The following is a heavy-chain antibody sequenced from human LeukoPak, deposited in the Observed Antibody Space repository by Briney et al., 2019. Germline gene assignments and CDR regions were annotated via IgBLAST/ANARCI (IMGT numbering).Heavy chain of an antibody. V-gene: IGHV1-69*05. CDR1: GGTFSSYA. J-gene: IGHJ4*02. Sequence: ASVKVSCKASGGTFSSYAISWVREAPGQGLEWMGGIIPIFGTANYAQKFQGRVTITTDESTSTAYMELSSLRSEDTAVYYCAREDRGYCSGGSCLYCFDYWGQGTLVTVFS. CDR2: IIPIFGTA. D-gene: IGHD2-15*01. CDR3: AREDRGYCSGGSCLYCFDY.